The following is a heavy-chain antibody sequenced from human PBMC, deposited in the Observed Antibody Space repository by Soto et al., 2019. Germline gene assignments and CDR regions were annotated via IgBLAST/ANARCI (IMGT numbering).Heavy chain of an antibody. CDR1: GYTFTTYD. V-gene: IGHV1-8*01. Sequence: ASVKVSCKASGYTFTTYDINWARQAPGQGLEWMGWMNPYTGKAGYAQKFQGRVTMTRDNPISTAYMELSSLRSEDTAVYYCARRKERSGPNYFDYWGLGTLVTVSS. CDR3: ARRKERSGPNYFDY. D-gene: IGHD6-25*01. J-gene: IGHJ4*02. CDR2: MNPYTGKA.